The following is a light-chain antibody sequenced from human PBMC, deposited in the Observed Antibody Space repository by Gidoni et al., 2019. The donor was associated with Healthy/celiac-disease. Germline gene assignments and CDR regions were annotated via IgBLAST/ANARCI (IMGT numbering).Light chain of an antibody. J-gene: IGKJ3*01. V-gene: IGKV3-11*01. CDR2: NTS. CDR1: HSVSTF. CDR3: QQRGVT. Sequence: ETALIQSPATLSLSLGERATLTCRAYHSVSTFLAWYQHKPGQAPRLLIYNTSNRATGIPARFRSSGSGTDFTLTISSREPEDFAVYYGQQRGVTFGPGTKVDIK.